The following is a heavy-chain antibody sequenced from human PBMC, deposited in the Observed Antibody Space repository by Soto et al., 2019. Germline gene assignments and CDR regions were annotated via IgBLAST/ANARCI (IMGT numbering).Heavy chain of an antibody. J-gene: IGHJ6*02. CDR2: MNPNSGNT. Sequence: QVQLVQSGAEVKKPGASVKVSCKASGYTFTSYDINWVRQATGQGLEWMGWMNPNSGNTGYAKKFQGIVTMTRNTSISTAYMELSSLRSEDTAVYYCARERTGTTSMDVWGQGTTVTVSS. CDR3: ARERTGTTSMDV. CDR1: GYTFTSYD. V-gene: IGHV1-8*01. D-gene: IGHD1-1*01.